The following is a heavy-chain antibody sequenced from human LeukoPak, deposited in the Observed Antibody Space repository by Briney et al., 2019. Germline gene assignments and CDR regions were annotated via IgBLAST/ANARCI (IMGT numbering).Heavy chain of an antibody. CDR2: ISGTGSST. D-gene: IGHD3-16*02. CDR3: ARGSRDYVWGSYRSPLRY. J-gene: IGHJ4*02. CDR1: GFTFSSYA. V-gene: IGHV3-23*01. Sequence: GGSLRLSCAASGFTFSSYAMAWVRQAPGKGLEWVSTISGTGSSTYYADSVKGRFTISRDNSKNTLYLQMNSLRAEDTAVYYCARGSRDYVWGSYRSPLRYWGQGTLVTVSS.